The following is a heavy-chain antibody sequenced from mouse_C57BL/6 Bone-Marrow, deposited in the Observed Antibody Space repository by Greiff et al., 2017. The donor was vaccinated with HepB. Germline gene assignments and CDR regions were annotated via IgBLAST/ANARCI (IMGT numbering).Heavy chain of an antibody. CDR2: ISSGSSTI. CDR3: AKITTVVDGDY. D-gene: IGHD1-1*01. CDR1: GFTFSDYG. J-gene: IGHJ4*01. Sequence: EVKLMESGGGLVKPGGSLKLSCAASGFTFSDYGMHWVRQAPEKGLEWVAYISSGSSTIYYADTVKGRFTISRDNAKNTLFLQMTSLRSEDTAMYDCAKITTVVDGDYWGQGTSVTVSS. V-gene: IGHV5-17*01.